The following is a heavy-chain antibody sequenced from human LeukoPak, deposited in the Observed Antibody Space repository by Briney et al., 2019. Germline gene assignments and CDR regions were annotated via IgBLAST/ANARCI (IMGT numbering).Heavy chain of an antibody. J-gene: IGHJ6*04. D-gene: IGHD3-10*02. CDR3: AELGITMIGGV. CDR2: ISSSGSTI. Sequence: GGSLRLSCVVPGFSFSDYGFHWVRQSPGKGLDWVSYISSSGSTIYYADSVKGRFTISRDNAKNSLYLQMNSLRAEDTAVYYCAELGITMIGGVWGKGTTVTISS. CDR1: GFSFSDYG. V-gene: IGHV3-48*03.